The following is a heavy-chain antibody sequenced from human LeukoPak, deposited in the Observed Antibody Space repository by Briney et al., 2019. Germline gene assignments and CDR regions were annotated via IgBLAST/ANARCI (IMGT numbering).Heavy chain of an antibody. CDR2: ISAYNGNT. V-gene: IGHV1-18*01. Sequence: ASVKVSCKASGYTFTSYDINWVRQATGQGLEWMGWISAYNGNTNYAQKLQGRVTMTTDTSTSTAYMELRSLRSDDTAVYYCARVDPYHFVGGKAFDVWGQGTMVAVSS. CDR3: ARVDPYHFVGGKAFDV. D-gene: IGHD2-21*01. CDR1: GYTFTSYD. J-gene: IGHJ3*01.